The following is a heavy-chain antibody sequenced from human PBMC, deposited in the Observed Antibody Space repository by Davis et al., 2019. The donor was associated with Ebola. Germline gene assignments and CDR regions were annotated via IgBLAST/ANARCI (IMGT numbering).Heavy chain of an antibody. Sequence: ASVKVSCKASGYTFTGYYMHWVRQAPGQGLEWMGRINPSGGGTSYAQKFQGRVTMTRDTSTSTVYMELSSLRSEDTAVYYCARAVRYPVVVTRSSRKYYFDYWGQGTRVTVSS. D-gene: IGHD2-2*01. CDR2: INPSGGGT. J-gene: IGHJ4*02. CDR3: ARAVRYPVVVTRSSRKYYFDY. CDR1: GYTFTGYY. V-gene: IGHV1-46*01.